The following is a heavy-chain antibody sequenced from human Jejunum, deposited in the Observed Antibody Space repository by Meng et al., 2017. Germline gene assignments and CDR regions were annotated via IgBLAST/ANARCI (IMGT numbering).Heavy chain of an antibody. Sequence: GQLMESGGGVVQPGGSLRLSCAASGFTFTTAWMTWVRRTPGRGLEWVGRIKSNNDGGTTDYAAPVKGRFTISRDDSKSTLYLQMNSLKIEDTAMYYCGTDIYDWGQGTLVTVSS. J-gene: IGHJ4*02. CDR2: IKSNNDGGTT. D-gene: IGHD2/OR15-2a*01. V-gene: IGHV3-15*01. CDR3: GTDIYD. CDR1: GFTFTTAW.